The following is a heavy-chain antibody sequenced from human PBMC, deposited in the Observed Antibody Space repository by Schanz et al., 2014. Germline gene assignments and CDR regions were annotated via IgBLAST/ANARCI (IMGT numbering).Heavy chain of an antibody. CDR3: ARHLAESAAAAFDS. CDR2: ISHSGRT. D-gene: IGHD2-2*01. CDR1: GGSFSGYF. Sequence: QVQLQQWGAGLLKPSETLSLTCAVYGGSFSGYFWSWTRQSPEKGLEWIGEISHSGRTTYNPSLKSRATVSVDTPKNQFFLKLSSVAAADTAFYYCARHLAESAAAAFDSWGQGTLVAVSS. V-gene: IGHV4-34*01. J-gene: IGHJ4*02.